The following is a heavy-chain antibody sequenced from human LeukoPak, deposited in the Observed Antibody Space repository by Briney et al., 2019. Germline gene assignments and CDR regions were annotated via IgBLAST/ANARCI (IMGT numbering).Heavy chain of an antibody. V-gene: IGHV3-74*01. Sequence: QPGGSLRLSCAASGFTFSSYWMHWVRQAPGKGPVWVSRINNDGSGTTYADSVKGRFTISRDDAKNTLYLQMNSLRAEDTAVYYCAISIAAGYDAFDIWGQGTMVTVSS. D-gene: IGHD6-13*01. CDR3: AISIAAGYDAFDI. CDR2: INNDGSGT. CDR1: GFTFSSYW. J-gene: IGHJ3*02.